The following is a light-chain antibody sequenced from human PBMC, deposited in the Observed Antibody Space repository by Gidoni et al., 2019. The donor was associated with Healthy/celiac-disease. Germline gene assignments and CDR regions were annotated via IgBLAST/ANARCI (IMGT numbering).Light chain of an antibody. CDR3: SSYTSSSTVV. CDR1: SSDVGGYNY. V-gene: IGLV2-14*01. J-gene: IGLJ2*01. CDR2: DVS. Sequence: QSALTQPPSVSGSPGQSITISCTGTSSDVGGYNYVSWYHQHPGKAPKLMIYDVSNRPSGVSNRFSGSKSGNTASLTISGLQAEDEADYYCSSYTSSSTVVFGGGTKLTVL.